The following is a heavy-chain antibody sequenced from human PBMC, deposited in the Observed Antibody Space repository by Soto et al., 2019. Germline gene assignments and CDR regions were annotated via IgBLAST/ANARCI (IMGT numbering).Heavy chain of an antibody. D-gene: IGHD6-19*01. Sequence: SEPLSHTWTVSGGYIGGYYCSWIRKTTGKGLEWIGYIYYSGSTNYNPSLKRRVTISVDTSKNQFSLKLSSVTAADTAVYYCARDVRYSSGMSSLVDAFDILRQGTMVTVS. V-gene: IGHV4-59*01. CDR3: ARDVRYSSGMSSLVDAFDI. CDR1: GGYIGGYY. CDR2: IYYSGST. J-gene: IGHJ3*02.